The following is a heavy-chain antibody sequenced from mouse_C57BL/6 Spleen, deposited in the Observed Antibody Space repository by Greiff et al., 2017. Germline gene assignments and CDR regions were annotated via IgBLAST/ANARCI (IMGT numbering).Heavy chain of an antibody. Sequence: QVQLQQPGAELVMPGASVKLSCKASGYTFTSYWMHWVKQRPGQGLEWIGEIDPSDSYTNYNQKFKGKSTLTVDKSSSTAYMLLSSLTSEDSAVYYCARTLYGSSYGYFDVWGTGTTVTVSS. CDR3: ARTLYGSSYGYFDV. CDR1: GYTFTSYW. V-gene: IGHV1-69*01. CDR2: IDPSDSYT. D-gene: IGHD1-1*01. J-gene: IGHJ1*03.